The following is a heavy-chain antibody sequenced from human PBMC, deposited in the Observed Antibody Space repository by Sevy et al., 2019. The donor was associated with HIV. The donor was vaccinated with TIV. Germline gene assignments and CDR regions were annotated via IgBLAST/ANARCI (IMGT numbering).Heavy chain of an antibody. CDR1: GFIFSTYG. J-gene: IGHJ6*02. Sequence: GGSLRLSCAASGFIFSTYGMHWVRQAPGKGLEWVAVISYGGSNENYVDHYADSVKGRFTISRDNSKNTLYLEMNSLRAEDTAVYYCAKDHRGYYYGMDVWGQGTTVTVSS. V-gene: IGHV3-30*18. CDR2: ISYGGSNE. CDR3: AKDHRGYYYGMDV.